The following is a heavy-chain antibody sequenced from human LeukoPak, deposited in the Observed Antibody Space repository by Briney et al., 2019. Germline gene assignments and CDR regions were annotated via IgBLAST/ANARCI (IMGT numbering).Heavy chain of an antibody. CDR3: ARGMGFTYWYFDL. V-gene: IGHV1-69*13. CDR2: IIPMFATV. J-gene: IGHJ2*01. Sequence: SVKVSCKASGGTFSSSSFSWVRQAPGQGLEWMGGIIPMFATVNYARKFQGRVTITADDSTNIAYMELTSLRSEDTAVYFCARGMGFTYWYFDLWGRGTLVTVSS. CDR1: GGTFSSSS. D-gene: IGHD2-8*01.